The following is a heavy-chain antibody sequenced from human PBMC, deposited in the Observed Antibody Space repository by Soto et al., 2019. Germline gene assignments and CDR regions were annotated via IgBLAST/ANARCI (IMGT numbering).Heavy chain of an antibody. Sequence: PGGSLRLSCAASGFTFSSYAMSWVRQAPGKGLEWVSAISGSGGSTYYADSVKGRFTISRDNSKNTLYLQMNSLRAEDTAVYYCAKGPLGYCSSTSCRSPFDYWGQGTLVTVS. CDR3: AKGPLGYCSSTSCRSPFDY. CDR2: ISGSGGST. CDR1: GFTFSSYA. J-gene: IGHJ4*02. D-gene: IGHD2-2*01. V-gene: IGHV3-23*01.